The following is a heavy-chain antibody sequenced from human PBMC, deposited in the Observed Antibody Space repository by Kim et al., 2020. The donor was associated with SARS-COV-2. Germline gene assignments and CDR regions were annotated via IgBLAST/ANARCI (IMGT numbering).Heavy chain of an antibody. CDR2: ISGSGGST. CDR3: AKLGFGELLFQPAGFDP. Sequence: GGSLRLSCAASGFTFSSYAMSWVRQAPGKGLEWVSAISGSGGSTYYADSGKGRFTISRDNSKNTLYLQMNSLRAEDTAVYYCAKLGFGELLFQPAGFDPWGQGALVTISS. D-gene: IGHD3-10*01. J-gene: IGHJ5*02. V-gene: IGHV3-23*01. CDR1: GFTFSSYA.